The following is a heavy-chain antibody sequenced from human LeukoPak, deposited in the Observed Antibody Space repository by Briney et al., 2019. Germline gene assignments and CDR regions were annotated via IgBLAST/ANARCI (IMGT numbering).Heavy chain of an antibody. Sequence: GGSLRLSCAASGFVVRNNYMNWVRQAPGKGLEWVSVIRGGGTSGTTYYADSVKGRFTISRDNSKNTLYLQMNSLRAEDTAVDYCTKEYYYYMDVWGKGTTVTVSS. V-gene: IGHV3-53*01. CDR3: TKEYYYYMDV. J-gene: IGHJ6*03. CDR1: GFVVRNNY. CDR2: IRGGGTSGTT.